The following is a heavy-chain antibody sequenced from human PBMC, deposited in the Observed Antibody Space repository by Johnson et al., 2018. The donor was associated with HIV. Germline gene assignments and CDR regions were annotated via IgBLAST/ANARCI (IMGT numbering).Heavy chain of an antibody. CDR3: AKPRYYDNAFEM. CDR2: LGTAGDT. Sequence: VQLVESGGGLVQPGGSLRLSCAASGFTFSSYDIHWVRQATGKGLEWVSGLGTAGDTYYAGSLKGRFTISREDAKNTLYLQMNSLRAEDTAVYYCAKPRYYDNAFEMWGQGTMVTVSS. J-gene: IGHJ3*02. V-gene: IGHV3-13*01. CDR1: GFTFSSYD. D-gene: IGHD3-16*01.